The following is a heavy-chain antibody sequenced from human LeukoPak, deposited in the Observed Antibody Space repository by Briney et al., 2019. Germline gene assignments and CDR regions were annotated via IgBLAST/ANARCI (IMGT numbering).Heavy chain of an antibody. CDR2: MNPNSGNT. CDR1: GYTFTSYD. V-gene: IGHV1-8*01. Sequence: ASVKVSCKASGYTFTSYDINWVRQATGQGLEWMGWMNPNSGNTGYAQKFQGRVTMTRNTSISTAYMELSRLRSDDTAVYYCARDLGGAQGYYYYMDVWGKGTTVTISS. J-gene: IGHJ6*03. D-gene: IGHD3-16*01. CDR3: ARDLGGAQGYYYYMDV.